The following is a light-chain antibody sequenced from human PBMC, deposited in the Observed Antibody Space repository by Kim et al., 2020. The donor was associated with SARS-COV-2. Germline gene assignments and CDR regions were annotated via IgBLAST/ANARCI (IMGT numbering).Light chain of an antibody. CDR1: SSDVGVYNY. CDR2: DVT. V-gene: IGLV2-14*03. Sequence: QSALTQPASVSGSTGQSITISCTGTSSDVGVYNYVSWYRQHPGEAPKVLIFDVTNRPSGVSIRFSGSKSGNTASLTISGLQAEDEGDYYCSSYTRSSTGIFGGGTKLTVL. CDR3: SSYTRSSTGI. J-gene: IGLJ2*01.